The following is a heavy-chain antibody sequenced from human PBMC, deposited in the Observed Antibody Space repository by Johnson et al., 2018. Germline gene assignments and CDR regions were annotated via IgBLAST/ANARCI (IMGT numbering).Heavy chain of an antibody. CDR1: GFTFSSYG. CDR2: IPFEGNNT. D-gene: IGHD6-13*01. J-gene: IGHJ6*02. CDR3: AKARALGLPAAGLGLDV. Sequence: QVQLVQSGGGVVQPGRSLRLSCAASGFTFSSYGMHWVRQAPGKGLEWVAVIPFEGNNTNYGDSVRGRFTISRDKSKNTLSLHMNSLGAEDTAVYFCAKARALGLPAAGLGLDVWGQGTSVTVSS. V-gene: IGHV3-30*18.